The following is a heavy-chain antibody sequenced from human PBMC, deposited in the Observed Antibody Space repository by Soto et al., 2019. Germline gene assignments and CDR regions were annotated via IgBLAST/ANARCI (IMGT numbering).Heavy chain of an antibody. CDR2: INNDGSST. J-gene: IGHJ6*02. V-gene: IGHV3-74*01. CDR1: GFTFSSYW. CDR3: ARGQYSGYCSGGSCYSTNYGMDV. Sequence: PGGSLRLSCAASGFTFSSYWMHLVRQAPGKGLVWVSRINNDGSSTSYADSVKGRFTISRDNAKNTLYLQMNSLRAEDTAVYYCARGQYSGYCSGGSCYSTNYGMDVWGQGTTVTVSS. D-gene: IGHD2-15*01.